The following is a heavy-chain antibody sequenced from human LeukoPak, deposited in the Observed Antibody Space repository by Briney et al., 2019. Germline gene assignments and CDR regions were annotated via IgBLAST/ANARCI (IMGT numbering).Heavy chain of an antibody. V-gene: IGHV3-74*01. CDR1: GFTFSSYW. J-gene: IGHJ5*02. D-gene: IGHD2-15*01. CDR3: ARGVAALGWFDP. CDR2: INSEGSST. Sequence: GGSLRLSCVASGFTFSSYWMHWVSQVPGKGLVWVSRINSEGSSTSYADPVKGRFTISRDNAKNTLYLQMNSLRVEDMAVYYCARGVAALGWFDPWGQGTLVTVSS.